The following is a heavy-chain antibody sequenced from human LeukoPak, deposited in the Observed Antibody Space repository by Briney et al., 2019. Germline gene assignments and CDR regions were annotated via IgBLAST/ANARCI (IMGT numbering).Heavy chain of an antibody. D-gene: IGHD6-25*01. CDR3: AGRAARFFDY. Sequence: SETLSLTCTVSGDSLNSYYWTWIRQPPGEGLQWIGYIFYSGSSNYNASLRSRVAISVDTSKNQFSLKLTSVTAADTAVFYCAGRAARFFDYWGQGILVTVSS. J-gene: IGHJ4*02. CDR2: IFYSGSS. CDR1: GDSLNSYY. V-gene: IGHV4-59*01.